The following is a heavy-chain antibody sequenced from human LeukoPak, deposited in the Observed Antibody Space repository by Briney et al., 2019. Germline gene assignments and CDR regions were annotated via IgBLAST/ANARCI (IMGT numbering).Heavy chain of an antibody. V-gene: IGHV3-72*01. CDR1: GFTFSDHY. CDR2: IRNKANSYTT. D-gene: IGHD1-26*01. J-gene: IGHJ4*02. CDR3: TRIRLRHRVGGRSLDY. Sequence: PGGSLRLSCAASGFTFSDHYMDSVRQAPGKGLEWVGRIRNKANSYTTDYAASVKGRFTISRDDSKNSLFLQMNSLKFEYSAVYYCTRIRLRHRVGGRSLDYWGQGTLVAVSS.